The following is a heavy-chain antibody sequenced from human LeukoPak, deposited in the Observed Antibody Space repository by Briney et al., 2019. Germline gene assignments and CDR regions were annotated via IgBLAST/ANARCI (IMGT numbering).Heavy chain of an antibody. Sequence: ASVKVSCKASGYTFTGYYMHWVRQAPGQGLEWMGWINPNSGGTNYAQKFQGRVTMTRDTSISTAYMELSRLRSDDTAVYYCARLSSSWSVPRNWFDPWAQGTLVTVSS. V-gene: IGHV1-2*02. CDR1: GYTFTGYY. J-gene: IGHJ5*02. D-gene: IGHD6-13*01. CDR3: ARLSSSWSVPRNWFDP. CDR2: INPNSGGT.